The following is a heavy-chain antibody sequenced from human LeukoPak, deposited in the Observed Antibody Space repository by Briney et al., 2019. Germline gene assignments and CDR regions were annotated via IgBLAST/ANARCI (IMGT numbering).Heavy chain of an antibody. CDR1: GFTFSSYE. J-gene: IGHJ6*02. CDR3: ARDPPYGMDV. V-gene: IGHV3-48*03. Sequence: PGGSLRLSCAASGFTFSSYEMNWVRQAPGKGLEWVSYISSSGSTIYYADSVKGRFTISRDNAKNSLYLQMNSLRAEDTAVYYCARDPPYGMDVWGQGTTVTVSS. CDR2: ISSSGSTI.